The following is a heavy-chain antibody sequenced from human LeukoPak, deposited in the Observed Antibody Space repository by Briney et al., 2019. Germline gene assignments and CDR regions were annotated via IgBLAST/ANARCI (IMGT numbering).Heavy chain of an antibody. J-gene: IGHJ6*02. CDR2: IGKAGDT. V-gene: IGHV3-13*01. Sequence: PGGSLRLSCVASGFTISSYDMHWVRQGTGKGLEWVSDIGKAGDTYYADSVKGRFTISRENAKDSLYLQMNSLRAGDTAVYYCVRDPSGWGMDVWGQGTTVIVSS. CDR3: VRDPSGWGMDV. CDR1: GFTISSYD.